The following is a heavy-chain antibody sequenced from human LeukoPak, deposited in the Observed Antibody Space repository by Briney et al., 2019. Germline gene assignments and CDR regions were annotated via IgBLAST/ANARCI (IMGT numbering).Heavy chain of an antibody. J-gene: IGHJ4*02. Sequence: GGSLRLSCAASGFTFSSYWMSWVRQAPGKGLEWVSVIYTDGNTYYADSVKGRFTISRDNSKNTVYLQMNSLRAEDTAVYYCARDQTVAGDWGQGTLVTVSS. CDR2: IYTDGNT. D-gene: IGHD7-27*01. CDR1: GFTFSSYW. V-gene: IGHV3-66*01. CDR3: ARDQTVAGD.